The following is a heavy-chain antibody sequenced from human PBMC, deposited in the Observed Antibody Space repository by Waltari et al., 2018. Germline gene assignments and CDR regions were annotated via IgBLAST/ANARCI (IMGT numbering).Heavy chain of an antibody. J-gene: IGHJ4*02. V-gene: IGHV4-61*02. CDR3: ARDRYYYDSSGYLSAGYFDY. D-gene: IGHD3-22*01. CDR2: IYTSGST. Sequence: WAWIRQPAGKGLEWIGRIYTSGSTNYNPSLKSRVTISVDTSKNQFSLKLSSVTAADTAVYYCARDRYYYDSSGYLSAGYFDYWGQGTLVTVSS.